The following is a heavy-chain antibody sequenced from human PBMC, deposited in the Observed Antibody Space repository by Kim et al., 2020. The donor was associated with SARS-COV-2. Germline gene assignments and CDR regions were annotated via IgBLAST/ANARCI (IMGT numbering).Heavy chain of an antibody. J-gene: IGHJ6*02. CDR3: ARSEHGGMDV. Sequence: NKYFADSVQGRFTISRDNSKNTLYLQMNSLRAEDTAVYYCARSEHGGMDVWGQGTTVTVSS. V-gene: IGHV3-30*01. D-gene: IGHD1-1*01. CDR2: NK.